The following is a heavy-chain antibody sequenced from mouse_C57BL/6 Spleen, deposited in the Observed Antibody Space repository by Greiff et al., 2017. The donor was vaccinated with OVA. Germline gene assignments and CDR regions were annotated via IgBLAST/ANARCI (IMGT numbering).Heavy chain of an antibody. V-gene: IGHV1-15*01. CDR1: GYTFTDYE. CDR3: TRDPKGAMDY. D-gene: IGHD1-3*01. CDR2: IDPETGGT. Sequence: QVQLQQSGAELVRPGASVTLSCKASGYTFTDYEMHWVKQTPVHGLEWIGAIDPETGGTAYNQKFKGKAILTADKSSSTAYMELRSLTSEDSAVYYCTRDPKGAMDYWGQGTSVTVSS. J-gene: IGHJ4*01.